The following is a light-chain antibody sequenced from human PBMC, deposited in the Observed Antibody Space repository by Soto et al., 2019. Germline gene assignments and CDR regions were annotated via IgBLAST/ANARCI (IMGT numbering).Light chain of an antibody. V-gene: IGKV1-5*01. CDR2: DAS. CDR1: QSIGSW. Sequence: DIQMTQSPSTLSASVGDRVTITCRASQSIGSWLAWYQQKPGKAPKLLIYDASSLESGVPSRFRGSGSGTEFTLTFSSLQSDDFATYYCLQYDTHWTF. J-gene: IGKJ1*01. CDR3: LQYDTHWT.